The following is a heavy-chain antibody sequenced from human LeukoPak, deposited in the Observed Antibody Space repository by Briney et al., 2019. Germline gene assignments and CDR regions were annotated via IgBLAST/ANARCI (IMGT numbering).Heavy chain of an antibody. V-gene: IGHV3-30-3*01. D-gene: IGHD3-10*01. CDR3: ARDIYGSGSYYRDDAFDI. Sequence: GRSLRLSCAASGFTFSSYAMHWVRQAPGKGLEWVAVISYDGSNKYYADSVKGRFTISRDNSKNTLYLQMNSLRAEDTAVYYCARDIYGSGSYYRDDAFDIWGQGTMVTVSS. CDR1: GFTFSSYA. J-gene: IGHJ3*02. CDR2: ISYDGSNK.